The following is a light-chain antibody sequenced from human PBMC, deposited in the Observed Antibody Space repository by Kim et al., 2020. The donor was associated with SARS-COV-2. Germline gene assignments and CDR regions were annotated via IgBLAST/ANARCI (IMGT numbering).Light chain of an antibody. J-gene: IGKJ2*01. CDR3: QQYHDLPYT. CDR2: WSS. V-gene: IGKV4-1*01. CDR1: QSVSNK. Sequence: AVSLGERATINCKSSQSVSNKVVWYQQKPGQPPKLLIRWSSDRESGVPDRFSGSGSGTDFTLTISSLQAEDVAVYHCQQYHDLPYTFGQGTKLEI.